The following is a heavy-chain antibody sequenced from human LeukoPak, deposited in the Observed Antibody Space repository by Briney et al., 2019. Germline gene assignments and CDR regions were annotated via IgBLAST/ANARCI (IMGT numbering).Heavy chain of an antibody. CDR2: IRSKANSYAT. CDR1: GFTFSGSA. CDR3: TRLVGDYDYVLLEGDGAFDI. V-gene: IGHV3-73*01. J-gene: IGHJ3*02. D-gene: IGHD3-16*01. Sequence: GGSLRLSCAASGFTFSGSAMHWVRQASGKGLEWVGRIRSKANSYATAYAASVKGRFTISRDDSKNTAYLQMNSLKTEDTAVYYCTRLVGDYDYVLLEGDGAFDIWGQGTMVTVSS.